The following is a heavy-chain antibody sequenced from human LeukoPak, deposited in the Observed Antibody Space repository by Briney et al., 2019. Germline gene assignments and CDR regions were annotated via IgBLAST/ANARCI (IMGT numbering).Heavy chain of an antibody. V-gene: IGHV1-46*01. D-gene: IGHD1-26*01. CDR2: INPSGGST. Sequence: ASVKVSCKASGYTFTSYYMHWVRQAPGQGLEWMGIINPSGGSTSYAQKFQGRVTMTRDMSTSTVYMELSSLRSEDTAVYCCARVVVGAMSVGAFDIWGQGTMVTVSS. CDR3: ARVVVGAMSVGAFDI. J-gene: IGHJ3*02. CDR1: GYTFTSYY.